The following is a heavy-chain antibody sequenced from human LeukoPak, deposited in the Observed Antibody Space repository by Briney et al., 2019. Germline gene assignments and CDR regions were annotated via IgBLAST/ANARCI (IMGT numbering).Heavy chain of an antibody. CDR3: AKDRIVGATRFLDF. V-gene: IGHV3-23*01. CDR1: GFTFDSYG. Sequence: PGGSLRLSCAASGFTFDSYGVSWVRQAPGKGLEWASGIRSGAHTTHYADSVQGRFTIPRDNSRNTLFLQMSSLSAEDTAVYYCAKDRIVGATRFLDFWGQGTLVTVSS. J-gene: IGHJ4*02. D-gene: IGHD1-26*01. CDR2: IRSGAHTT.